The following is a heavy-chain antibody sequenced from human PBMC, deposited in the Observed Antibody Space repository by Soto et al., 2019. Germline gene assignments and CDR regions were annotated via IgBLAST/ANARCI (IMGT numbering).Heavy chain of an antibody. CDR3: ARDIVVVLAAHIYYSYGMDV. J-gene: IGHJ6*02. V-gene: IGHV5-51*01. CDR2: IYPGDSDT. D-gene: IGHD2-2*01. Sequence: GESLKISCKGSGYSFTSYWIGWVRQMPGKGLEWMGIIYPGDSDTRYSPSFQGQVTISADKSISTAYLQWSSLKASDTAMYYCARDIVVVLAAHIYYSYGMDVWGQGTTVTVSS. CDR1: GYSFTSYW.